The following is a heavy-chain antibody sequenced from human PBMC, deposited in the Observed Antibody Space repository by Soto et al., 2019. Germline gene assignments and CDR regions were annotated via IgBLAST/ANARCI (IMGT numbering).Heavy chain of an antibody. CDR3: ARDHPFIVATMAIDF. CDR2: ISPYNGHT. V-gene: IGHV1-18*01. CDR1: GYTFTNYG. J-gene: IGHJ4*02. D-gene: IGHD5-12*01. Sequence: QVQLAQSGGEVKKLGASLKVSCKASGYTFTNYGISWVRQAPGQGLEWMGWISPYNGHTNSAQKFQDRMSMTTDTATATAYMELRSLRTVYTAVYYCARDHPFIVATMAIDFWGQGTLVSVSS.